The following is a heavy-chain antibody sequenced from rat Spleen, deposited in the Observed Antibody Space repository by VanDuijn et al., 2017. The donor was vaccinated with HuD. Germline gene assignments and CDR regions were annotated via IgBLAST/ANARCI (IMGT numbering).Heavy chain of an antibody. CDR2: INSAGTT. Sequence: EVQLQESGPGHVKPSQSLSLTCSVTGHSITSSYRWNWIRNFPGNKLEWMGYINSAGTTNYNPSLKSRISITRDTSKNQFFVQVNSITTEDTATYYCARSDGVHYYLPFADWGQGTLVTVSS. V-gene: IGHV3-3*01. CDR1: GHSITSSYR. J-gene: IGHJ3*01. CDR3: ARSDGVHYYLPFAD. D-gene: IGHD1-12*02.